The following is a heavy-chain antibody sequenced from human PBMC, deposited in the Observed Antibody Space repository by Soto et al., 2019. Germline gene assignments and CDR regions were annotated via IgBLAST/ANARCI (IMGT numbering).Heavy chain of an antibody. CDR1: GGSFSGYY. CDR2: INHSGST. J-gene: IGHJ4*02. Sequence: SETRSLTWAGYGGSFSGYYWSGIRQPPGKGLEWIGEINHSGSTNYNPSLKSRVTMSVDTSKNQFSLKLSSVTAADTAVYYCARTSRFDCWGQGTLVTVS. CDR3: ARTSRFDC. V-gene: IGHV4-34*01. D-gene: IGHD6-6*01.